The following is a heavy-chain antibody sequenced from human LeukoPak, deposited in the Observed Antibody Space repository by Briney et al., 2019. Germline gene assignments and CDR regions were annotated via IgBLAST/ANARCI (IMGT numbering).Heavy chain of an antibody. CDR3: ARAYSSASGFDY. CDR2: IRNKANSYTT. D-gene: IGHD6-25*01. V-gene: IGHV3-72*01. J-gene: IGHJ4*02. CDR1: GFTFSDHY. Sequence: PGGSLRLSCAASGFTFSDHYMDWVRQAPGKGLEWVGRIRNKANSYTTEYAASVKGRFTISRDDSKNSLYLQMNSLKTEDTAVYYCARAYSSASGFDYWGQGTRVTVSS.